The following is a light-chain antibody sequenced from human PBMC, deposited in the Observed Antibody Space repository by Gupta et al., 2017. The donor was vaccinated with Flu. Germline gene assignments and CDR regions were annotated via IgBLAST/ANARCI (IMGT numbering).Light chain of an antibody. Sequence: QSVLTQPPSVSGAPGQRVSISCSGSSSSIGAGYDVHWYQQLPATAPRLLIFCDNNRCSGVPDRFSCANSCSSASLVITGGQAEDEADDYYQSSDTSLSGSVVFGGGTRLSVL. CDR3: QSSDTSLSGSVV. V-gene: IGLV1-40*01. J-gene: IGLJ2*01. CDR2: CDN. CDR1: SSSIGAGYD.